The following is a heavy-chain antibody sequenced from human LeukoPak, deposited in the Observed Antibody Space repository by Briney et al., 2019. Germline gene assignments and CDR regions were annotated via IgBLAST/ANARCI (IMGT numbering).Heavy chain of an antibody. V-gene: IGHV1-18*01. D-gene: IGHD3-10*01. J-gene: IGHJ4*02. CDR3: ARVLLWFGESPAYFDY. CDR2: ISAYNGNT. CDR1: GYTFTSYG. Sequence: ASVKVSCKASGYTFTSYGISWVRQAPGQGLEWMGWISAYNGNTNYAQKLQGRVTMTTDTSTSTACMELRSLRSDDTAVYYCARVLLWFGESPAYFDYWGQGTLVTVSS.